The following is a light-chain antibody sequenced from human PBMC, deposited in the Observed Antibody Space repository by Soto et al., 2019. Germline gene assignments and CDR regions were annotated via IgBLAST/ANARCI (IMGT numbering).Light chain of an antibody. CDR3: QQFSSYPLT. V-gene: IGKV3-20*01. CDR1: QTVRNNY. CDR2: DAS. Sequence: EFVLTQSPGTLSLSPGERATLSCRASQTVRNNYLAWYQQKPGQAPRLLVYDASRRATCIPDRFSGGGAGTDFTLTISRLEPEDVAVYYCQQFSSYPLTFGGGTKVDIK. J-gene: IGKJ4*01.